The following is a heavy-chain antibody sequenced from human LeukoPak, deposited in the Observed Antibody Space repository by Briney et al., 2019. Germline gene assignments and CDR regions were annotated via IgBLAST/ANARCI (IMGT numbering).Heavy chain of an antibody. V-gene: IGHV3-30*02. D-gene: IGHD6-19*01. CDR3: AKGPKGSSGWYFVVY. Sequence: PGGSLRLSCAASGFTVSSYGMHWVRQAPGKGLEWVAFIRYDGSNKYYADSVKGRFTISRDNSKNTLYLQMNSLRAEDTAVYYCAKGPKGSSGWYFVVYWGQGTLVTVSS. CDR2: IRYDGSNK. CDR1: GFTVSSYG. J-gene: IGHJ4*02.